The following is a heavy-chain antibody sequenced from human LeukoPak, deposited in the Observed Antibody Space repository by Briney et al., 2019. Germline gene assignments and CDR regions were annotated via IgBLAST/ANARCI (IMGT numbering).Heavy chain of an antibody. CDR3: ARRRYSSGPADY. CDR2: MYPGDSDV. D-gene: IGHD6-19*01. J-gene: IGHJ4*02. Sequence: GESLKISCKGSGYSFTSYWISWVRQMPGRGLEWLGMMYPGDSDVRYSSSFAGQITISVDRATNTTHLQWSSLKASDTGIYFCARRRYSSGPADYWGQGTQVIASS. CDR1: GYSFTSYW. V-gene: IGHV5-51*01.